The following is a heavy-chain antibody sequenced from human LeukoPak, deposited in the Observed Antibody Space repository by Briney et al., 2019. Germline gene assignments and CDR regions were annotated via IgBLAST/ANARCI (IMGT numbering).Heavy chain of an antibody. J-gene: IGHJ3*02. CDR3: ARDWGKYYDTHAFDI. CDR1: GFTFSSYS. D-gene: IGHD3-22*01. V-gene: IGHV3-21*01. Sequence: GGSLRLSCAASGFTFSSYSMNWVRQAPGMGLEWVSSISSSSSYIYYADSVKGRFTISRDNAKNSLYLQMNSLRAEDTAVYYCARDWGKYYDTHAFDIWGQGTMVTVSS. CDR2: ISSSSSYI.